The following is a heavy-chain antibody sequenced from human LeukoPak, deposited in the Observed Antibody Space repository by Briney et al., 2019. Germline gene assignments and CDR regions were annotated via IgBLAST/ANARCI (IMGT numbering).Heavy chain of an antibody. D-gene: IGHD3-10*01. CDR2: IIPIFGIA. CDR3: ARSSGPNTHFDY. Sequence: SVKVSCKASGGTFSSYAISWVRQAPGQGLEWMGRIIPIFGIANYAQKFQGRVTITADKSTSTAYMELSSLRSEDAAVYYCARSSGPNTHFDYWGQGTLVTVSS. J-gene: IGHJ4*02. V-gene: IGHV1-69*04. CDR1: GGTFSSYA.